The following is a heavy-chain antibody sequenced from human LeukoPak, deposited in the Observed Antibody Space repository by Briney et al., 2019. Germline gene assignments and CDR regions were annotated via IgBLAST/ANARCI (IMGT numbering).Heavy chain of an antibody. Sequence: SETLSLTCSVSGGSLKSYYWNWIRQPPGEGVEWIGYIYHSGSTNYNHSFRSRVTISLDRSKSHFSLNLTSVTPADTAIYYCARVGGMTTINNAAIDIWGHGTMVTVSS. J-gene: IGHJ3*02. CDR3: ARVGGMTTINNAAIDI. V-gene: IGHV4-59*01. CDR2: IYHSGST. CDR1: GGSLKSYY. D-gene: IGHD5-24*01.